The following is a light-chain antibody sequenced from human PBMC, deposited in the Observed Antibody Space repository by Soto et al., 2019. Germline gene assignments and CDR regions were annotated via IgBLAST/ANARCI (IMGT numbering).Light chain of an antibody. CDR1: QNINIY. V-gene: IGKV1-39*01. Sequence: DMPMTQSPSSLSASVGDRVTITCRASQNINIYLNWYQQKPGTAPKLLIYATSSLQSGVPSRFSGSGSGTDFTLSISSLQPEDFATYYCQQTYTTPITFGQGTRLEIK. CDR3: QQTYTTPIT. J-gene: IGKJ5*01. CDR2: ATS.